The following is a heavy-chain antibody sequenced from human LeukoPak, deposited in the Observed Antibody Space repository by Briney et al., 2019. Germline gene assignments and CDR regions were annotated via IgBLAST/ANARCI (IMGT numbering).Heavy chain of an antibody. V-gene: IGHV3-9*01. J-gene: IGHJ4*02. CDR1: GFTFDDYA. CDR3: AKDREYDILTGYPGFDY. Sequence: PGGSLRLSCAASGFTFDDYAMPWVRQAPGKGLEWVSGISWNSGSIGYADSVKGRFTISRDNAKNSLYLQMNSLRAEDTALYYCAKDREYDILTGYPGFDYWGQGTLVTVSS. D-gene: IGHD3-9*01. CDR2: ISWNSGSI.